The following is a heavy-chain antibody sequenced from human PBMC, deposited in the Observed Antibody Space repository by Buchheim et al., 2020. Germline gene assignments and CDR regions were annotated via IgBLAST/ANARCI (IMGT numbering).Heavy chain of an antibody. V-gene: IGHV4-39*01. CDR2: LYYSGST. CDR3: ARLRISSFFWSFFDY. Sequence: QLQLQESGPGLVKASETLSLTCTVSGDSISRSSSYWGWIRQPPGKGLEWIGSLYYSGSTYYNPSLKSRLTISVDTSKNRFSLRLSSMTAADTAVYYCARLRISSFFWSFFDYWGQGNL. D-gene: IGHD3-9*01. CDR1: GDSISRSSSY. J-gene: IGHJ4*02.